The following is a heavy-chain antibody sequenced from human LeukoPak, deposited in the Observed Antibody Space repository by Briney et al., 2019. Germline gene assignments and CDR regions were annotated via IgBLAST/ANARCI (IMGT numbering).Heavy chain of an antibody. V-gene: IGHV3-30-3*01. Sequence: PGGSLRLSCAASGFTFSSYAMHWVRQAPGKGLVWVAIISYGGSNKYYADSVKGRFTISRDNSKNTLYLQINSLRAEDTAVYYCATDPDSSGYYYPIFDYWGQGTLVTVSS. CDR1: GFTFSSYA. CDR3: ATDPDSSGYYYPIFDY. J-gene: IGHJ4*02. CDR2: ISYGGSNK. D-gene: IGHD3-22*01.